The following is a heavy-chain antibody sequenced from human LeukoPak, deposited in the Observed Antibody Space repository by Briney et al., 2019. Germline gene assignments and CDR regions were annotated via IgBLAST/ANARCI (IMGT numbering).Heavy chain of an antibody. Sequence: GESLKISCKGSGYSFTSYWIGWVRQMPGKGLEWMGIIYPGDSDTRYSPSFQGQVTISADKSISTAYLQWSSLKASDTAMYYCAVLEWLHLPEGFFDYWGQGTLVTVSS. V-gene: IGHV5-51*01. CDR1: GYSFTSYW. CDR3: AVLEWLHLPEGFFDY. D-gene: IGHD3-3*01. CDR2: IYPGDSDT. J-gene: IGHJ4*02.